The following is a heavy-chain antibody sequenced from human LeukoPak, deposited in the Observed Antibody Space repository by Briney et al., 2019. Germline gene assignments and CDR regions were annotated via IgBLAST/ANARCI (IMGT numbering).Heavy chain of an antibody. CDR2: IYHSGST. J-gene: IGHJ5*02. CDR1: GYSISSGYY. V-gene: IGHV4-38-2*02. D-gene: IGHD6-13*01. CDR3: ASSNRGNWFDP. Sequence: PSETLSLTCTVSGYSISSGYYWGWIRQPPGKGLEWIGSIYHSGSTYYNPSLKSRVTISVDTSKNQFSLKLSSVTAADTAVYYCASSNRGNWFDPWGQGTLVTVSS.